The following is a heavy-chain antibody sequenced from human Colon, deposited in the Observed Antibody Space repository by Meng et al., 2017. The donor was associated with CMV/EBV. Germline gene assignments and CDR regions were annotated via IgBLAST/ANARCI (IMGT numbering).Heavy chain of an antibody. D-gene: IGHD6-6*01. CDR2: IYYSGST. J-gene: IGHJ3*01. CDR1: GGSISSSSYY. Sequence: SETLSLTCTVSGGSISSSSYYWGWIRQPPGKGLDWIGTIYYSGSTYYNSSLRSRLSISVDTSKNQFSLKLSSVTAADTAVFYCARQLPAYSSSSYAFDVWGQGTMVTVSS. CDR3: ARQLPAYSSSSYAFDV. V-gene: IGHV4-39*01.